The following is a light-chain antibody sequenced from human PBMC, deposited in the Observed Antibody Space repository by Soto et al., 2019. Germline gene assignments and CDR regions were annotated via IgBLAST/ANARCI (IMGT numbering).Light chain of an antibody. CDR3: NSYTGSSPLYV. CDR1: SSDVGGYNY. Sequence: QSVLTQPASVSGSPGQSITISCTGTSSDVGGYNYVSWYQQHPGKAPKLMIYEVSNRPSGVSNRFSGSKSANTASLTISGLQAEDEADHYCNSYTGSSPLYVFGTGTKLTVL. V-gene: IGLV2-14*01. CDR2: EVS. J-gene: IGLJ1*01.